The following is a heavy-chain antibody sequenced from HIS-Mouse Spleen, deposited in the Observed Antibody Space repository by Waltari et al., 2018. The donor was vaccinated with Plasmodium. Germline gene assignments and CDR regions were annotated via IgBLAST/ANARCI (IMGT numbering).Heavy chain of an antibody. CDR3: ARTGDYGGNS. CDR1: GGSFSGYY. CDR2: INHSGST. J-gene: IGHJ4*02. D-gene: IGHD4-17*01. V-gene: IGHV4-34*01. Sequence: QVQLQQWGAGLLKPSETLSLTCAVNGGSFSGYYWSWIRPPPGKGLEWSGEINHSGSTNYNPYLKSRVTRSVDTSKNQFSLKLSSVTSADTAVYYCARTGDYGGNSWGQGTLVTVSS.